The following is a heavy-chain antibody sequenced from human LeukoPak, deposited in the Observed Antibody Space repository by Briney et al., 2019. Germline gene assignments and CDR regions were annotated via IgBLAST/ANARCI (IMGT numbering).Heavy chain of an antibody. D-gene: IGHD6-13*01. J-gene: IGHJ4*02. V-gene: IGHV3-20*04. Sequence: GGSLRLSCAASGFTFDDYGMSWVRQAPGKGLEWVSGINWNGGSTGYADSVKGRFTISRDNSKNTLYLQMNSLRAEDTAVYYCAKDKRIAAAGLDYFDYWGQGTLVTVSS. CDR1: GFTFDDYG. CDR2: INWNGGST. CDR3: AKDKRIAAAGLDYFDY.